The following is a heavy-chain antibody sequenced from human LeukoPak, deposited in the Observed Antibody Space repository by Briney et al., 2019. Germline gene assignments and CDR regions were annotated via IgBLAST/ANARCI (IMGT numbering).Heavy chain of an antibody. CDR2: ISGSGGST. J-gene: IGHJ4*02. D-gene: IGHD6-13*01. CDR1: GFTFSTYA. Sequence: GGSLRLSCAASGFTFSTYAMSWVRQAPGKGLDWASAISGSGGSTYYADSVKGRFTISRDNSKNTLYLQMNSLRAEDTSIYFCANASEQETVIALDSWGQGTLVTVSS. V-gene: IGHV3-23*01. CDR3: ANASEQETVIALDS.